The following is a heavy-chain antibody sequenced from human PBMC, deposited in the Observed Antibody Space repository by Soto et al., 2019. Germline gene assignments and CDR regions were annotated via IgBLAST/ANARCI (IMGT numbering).Heavy chain of an antibody. V-gene: IGHV1-69*02. Sequence: SVKVSCKASGGTFSSYTISWVRQAPGQGLEWMGRIIPILGIANYAQKFQGRVTITADKSTSTAYMELSSLRSEDTAVYYCARWSGIAAAGTADYWGQGTLVTVSS. D-gene: IGHD6-13*01. J-gene: IGHJ4*02. CDR1: GGTFSSYT. CDR3: ARWSGIAAAGTADY. CDR2: IIPILGIA.